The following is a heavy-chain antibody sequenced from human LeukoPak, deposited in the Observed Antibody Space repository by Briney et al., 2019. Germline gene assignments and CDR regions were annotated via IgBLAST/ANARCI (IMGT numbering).Heavy chain of an antibody. Sequence: ASVKVSCKASGYTFTSYGISWVRQAPGQGLEWMGWISAYNGNTNYAQKLQGRVTMTTDTSTSTAYMELRSLRSDDTAVYYCAREEGYSGYDSNWFDPWGQGTLVTVPS. CDR2: ISAYNGNT. CDR3: AREEGYSGYDSNWFDP. J-gene: IGHJ5*02. V-gene: IGHV1-18*01. D-gene: IGHD5-12*01. CDR1: GYTFTSYG.